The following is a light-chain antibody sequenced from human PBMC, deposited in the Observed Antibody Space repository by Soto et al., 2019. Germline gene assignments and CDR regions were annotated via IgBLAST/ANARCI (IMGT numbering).Light chain of an antibody. V-gene: IGLV2-14*03. J-gene: IGLJ3*02. CDR1: SSDAGGYNF. Sequence: QSALTQPASVSGSPGQSITISCTGTSSDAGGYNFVSWYQQHPGNAPKLIIYDVTSRPSGVSNRFSGSKSGNAASLTISGLQAEDEALYYCNSYTSSGAVVFGGGTKVTVL. CDR2: DVT. CDR3: NSYTSSGAVV.